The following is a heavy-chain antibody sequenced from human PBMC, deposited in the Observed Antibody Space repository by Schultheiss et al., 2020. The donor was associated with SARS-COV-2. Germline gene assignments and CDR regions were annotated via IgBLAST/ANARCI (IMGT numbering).Heavy chain of an antibody. V-gene: IGHV4-34*01. CDR2: INHSGST. D-gene: IGHD6-19*01. CDR1: GGSFSGYY. CDR3: ARRRSGWYAPIDY. J-gene: IGHJ4*02. Sequence: SETLSLTCAVYGGSFSGYYWSWIRQPPGKGLEWIGEINHSGSTNYNPSLKSRVTISVDTSKNQFSLKLSSVTAADTAVYYCARRRSGWYAPIDYWGQGTLVTVSS.